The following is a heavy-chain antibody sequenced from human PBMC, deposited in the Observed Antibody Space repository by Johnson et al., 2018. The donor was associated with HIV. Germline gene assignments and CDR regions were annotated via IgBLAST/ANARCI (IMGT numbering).Heavy chain of an antibody. V-gene: IGHV3-30*14. D-gene: IGHD3-22*01. CDR3: AGVAYYYDSSDDDAFDI. CDR1: GFTFSSYA. Sequence: QVQLVESGGGVVQPGRSLRLSCAASGFTFSSYAMHWVRQAPGKGLEWVAVLSYDGSNKYYADSVTGRFTISRDNSKNTLYRQMNSLGAEETAVYYCAGVAYYYDSSDDDAFDIWGQGTMVTVSS. CDR2: LSYDGSNK. J-gene: IGHJ3*02.